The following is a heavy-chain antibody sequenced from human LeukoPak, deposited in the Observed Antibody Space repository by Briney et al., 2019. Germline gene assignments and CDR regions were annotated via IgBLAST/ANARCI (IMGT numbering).Heavy chain of an antibody. CDR2: IRYDGSNK. CDR3: ANDSQRGYWSSNSCYTGTYYYYYMDV. D-gene: IGHD2-2*02. CDR1: GFTFSSYG. V-gene: IGHV3-30*02. Sequence: PGGSLRLSCAASGFTFSSYGMHWVRQAPGKGLEWGAFIRYDGSNKYYADSVKGRFTIPRDNSKNTLYLQMNSLRAEDTAVYYCANDSQRGYWSSNSCYTGTYYYYYMDVWGKGTTVTVSS. J-gene: IGHJ6*03.